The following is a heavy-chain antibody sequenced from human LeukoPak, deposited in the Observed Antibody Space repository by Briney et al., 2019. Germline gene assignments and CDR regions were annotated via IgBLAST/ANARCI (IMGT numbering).Heavy chain of an antibody. CDR3: ARVSEYSYGYVLDV. CDR2: IYYSGST. Sequence: SETLSLTCTVSGGSISSYYWSWIRQPPGKGLEWIGYIYYSGSTNYNPSLKSRVTISVDTSKNQFSLKLSSVTASHTPVYYCARVSEYSYGYVLDVRRKGTTVTIPS. J-gene: IGHJ6*03. D-gene: IGHD5-18*01. CDR1: GGSISSYY. V-gene: IGHV4-59*01.